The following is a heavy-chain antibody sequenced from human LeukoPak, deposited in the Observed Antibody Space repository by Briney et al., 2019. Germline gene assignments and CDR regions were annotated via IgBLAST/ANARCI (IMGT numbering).Heavy chain of an antibody. CDR1: GFAFSSYA. CDR2: ISSSGENT. J-gene: IGHJ4*02. Sequence: SGGSLRLSCAASGFAFSSYAMNWVRQAPGKGLEWVSTISSSGENTYYADSVKGRFTISGDKSKNTLYLQVNSLRAEDTAVYYCAKDRLRADYYDSSGYLYYFDYWGQGTLVTVSS. D-gene: IGHD3-22*01. V-gene: IGHV3-23*01. CDR3: AKDRLRADYYDSSGYLYYFDY.